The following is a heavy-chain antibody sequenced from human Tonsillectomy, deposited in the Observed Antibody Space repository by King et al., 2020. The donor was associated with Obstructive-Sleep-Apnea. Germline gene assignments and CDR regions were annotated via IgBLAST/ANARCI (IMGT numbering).Heavy chain of an antibody. CDR2: INHSGST. J-gene: IGHJ4*02. CDR1: GGSFSGYY. Sequence: VQLQQWGAGLLKPSETLFLTCAVYGGSFSGYYWSWIRQPPGKGLEWIGEINHSGSTNYNPSLKSRVTISVDTSKNQFSLKLSSVTAADTAVYYCARYGYSSGWYVGYYFDYWGQGTLVTVSS. V-gene: IGHV4-34*01. D-gene: IGHD6-19*01. CDR3: ARYGYSSGWYVGYYFDY.